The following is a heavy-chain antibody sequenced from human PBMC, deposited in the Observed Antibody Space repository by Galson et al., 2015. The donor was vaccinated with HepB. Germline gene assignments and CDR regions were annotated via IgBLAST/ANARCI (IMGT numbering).Heavy chain of an antibody. CDR1: GFTFSSYG. D-gene: IGHD3-10*01. J-gene: IGHJ5*02. CDR3: ARGGWFGELSDWFDP. Sequence: SLRLSCAASGFTFSSYGMHWVRQAPGKGLEWVAVISYDGSNKYYADSVKGRFTISRDNSKNTLYLQMNSLRAEDTAVYYCARGGWFGELSDWFDPWGQGTLVTVSS. V-gene: IGHV3-30*19. CDR2: ISYDGSNK.